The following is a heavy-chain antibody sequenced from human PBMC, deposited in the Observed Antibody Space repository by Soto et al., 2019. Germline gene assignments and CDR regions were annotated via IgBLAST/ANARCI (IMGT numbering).Heavy chain of an antibody. CDR1: GYSFASQW. V-gene: IGHV5-10-1*03. Sequence: EVQLVRSGAEVKKSGESLRISCKGSGYSFASQWISWVRQVPGKGQEWMGRIDLSESYSTYNPSFQGHVTFSADKSIATAYLQWRSLEASDTATYYCATQGLTTYYFGYWGQGTLVTVS. CDR2: IDLSESYS. CDR3: ATQGLTTYYFGY. J-gene: IGHJ4*02.